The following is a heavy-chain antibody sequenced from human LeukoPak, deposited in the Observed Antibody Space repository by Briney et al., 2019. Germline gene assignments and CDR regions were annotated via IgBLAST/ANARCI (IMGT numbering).Heavy chain of an antibody. J-gene: IGHJ4*02. CDR1: GVSFSGYY. Sequence: SETLSLTCAVYGVSFSGYYWSWIRQPPGKGLEWIGEINHSGSTNYNPSLKSRVTISVDTSKNQFSLKLSSVTAADTAVYYCASVALTYSGELGPLWGQGTLVTVSS. V-gene: IGHV4-34*01. CDR3: ASVALTYSGELGPL. CDR2: INHSGST. D-gene: IGHD3-10*01.